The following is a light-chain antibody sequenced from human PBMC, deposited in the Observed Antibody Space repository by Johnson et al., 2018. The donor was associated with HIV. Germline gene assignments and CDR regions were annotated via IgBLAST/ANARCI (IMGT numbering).Light chain of an antibody. J-gene: IGLJ1*01. V-gene: IGLV1-51*02. CDR1: GSNIGSHY. CDR2: END. Sequence: QSVLTQPPAVSAAPGQRVTISCSGRGSNIGSHYVSWYQQLPGTAPKLLIFENDNRPSGIPDRSSGSTSGTSATLGITGLQAGDEADYYCGTWDNILCISYFFGTGTKVTFL. CDR3: GTWDNILCISYF.